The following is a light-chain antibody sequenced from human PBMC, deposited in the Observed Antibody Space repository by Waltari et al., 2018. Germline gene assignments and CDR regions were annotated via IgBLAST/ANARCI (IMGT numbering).Light chain of an antibody. CDR1: QSLSSTY. J-gene: IGKJ2*01. V-gene: IGKV3-20*01. CDR2: GAS. CDR3: QQYGRSPYT. Sequence: EIVLTQSPGTLSLSPGERATFSCRASQSLSSTYLAWYQQKPGQAPRLLIYGASSRATGIPDRFSGSGSGTDFTLSISRLEPEDFAVYYCQQYGRSPYTFGQGTKLEIK.